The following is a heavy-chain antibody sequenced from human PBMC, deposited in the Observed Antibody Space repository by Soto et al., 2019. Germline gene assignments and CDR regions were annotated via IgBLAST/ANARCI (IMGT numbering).Heavy chain of an antibody. Sequence: GASVKVSCKVSGYTLTELSMHWVRQAPGKGLEWMGGFDPEDGETIYAQKFQGRVTMTEDTSTDTAYMELSSLRSEDTAVYYCARPATYSSGWYSKAGYFELWGRGTLVTVSS. J-gene: IGHJ2*01. CDR2: FDPEDGET. V-gene: IGHV1-24*01. D-gene: IGHD6-19*01. CDR1: GYTLTELS. CDR3: ARPATYSSGWYSKAGYFEL.